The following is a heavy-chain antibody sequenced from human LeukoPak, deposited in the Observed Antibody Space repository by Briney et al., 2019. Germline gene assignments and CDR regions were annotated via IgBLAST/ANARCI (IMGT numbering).Heavy chain of an antibody. J-gene: IGHJ4*02. V-gene: IGHV5-51*01. CDR2: IYPDDSDT. CDR3: ARRDGSYFDY. D-gene: IGHD5-24*01. CDR1: GYSFTNYW. Sequence: GESLKISCKGSGYSFTNYWIGWVRQMPGKGLEWMGIIYPDDSDTRYSPSFQGQVTISADKSITTAYLQWSSLKASDTALYYCARRDGSYFDYWGQGTLVTVSS.